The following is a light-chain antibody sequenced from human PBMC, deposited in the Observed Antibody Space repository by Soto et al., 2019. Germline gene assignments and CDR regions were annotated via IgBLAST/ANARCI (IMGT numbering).Light chain of an antibody. V-gene: IGLV7-46*01. Sequence: QAVVTQEPSLTVSPGGTVTLTCGSSTGAVTSRHYPYWFQQKPGQTPRTLIYDTSNKHSWTPARFSGSLLGGKAALTLSGAQPEDEAEFYCLLSYGGTRVFGGGTQLTVL. CDR3: LLSYGGTRV. J-gene: IGLJ2*01. CDR1: TGAVTSRHY. CDR2: DTS.